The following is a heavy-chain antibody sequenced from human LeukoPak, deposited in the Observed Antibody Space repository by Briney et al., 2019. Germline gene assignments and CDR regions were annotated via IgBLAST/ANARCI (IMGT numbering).Heavy chain of an antibody. CDR2: ISGSGTST. CDR1: GFTFSSYA. CDR3: ARLGGESPSDP. V-gene: IGHV3-23*01. D-gene: IGHD3-16*01. J-gene: IGHJ5*02. Sequence: PGGSLRLSCAASGFTFSSYAMTWVRQAPGKGLEWVSAISGSGTSTYYADSVKGRFTISRDNSRNTLYLQMNGLRADDTAVYYCARLGGESPSDPWGQGTLVTVSS.